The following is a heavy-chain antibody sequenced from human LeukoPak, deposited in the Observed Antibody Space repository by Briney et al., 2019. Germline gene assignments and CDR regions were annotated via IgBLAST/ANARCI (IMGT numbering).Heavy chain of an antibody. CDR1: GFTFSDYY. Sequence: PGGSLRLSCAASGFTFSDYYMSWIRQAPGKGLEWVSYISSSSSYTNYADSVKGRFTISRDKAKTSLYLQMNSTRAEDTAVYYCARGEERYYYGMDVWGQGTTVTVSS. D-gene: IGHD1-26*01. CDR3: ARGEERYYYGMDV. J-gene: IGHJ6*02. CDR2: ISSSSSYT. V-gene: IGHV3-11*05.